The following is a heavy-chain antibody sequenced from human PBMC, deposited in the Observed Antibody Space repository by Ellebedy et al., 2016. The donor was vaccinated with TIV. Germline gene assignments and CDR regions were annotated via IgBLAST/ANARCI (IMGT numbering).Heavy chain of an antibody. CDR2: INAGNGNT. V-gene: IGHV1-3*01. Sequence: ASVKVSXKASGYTFTSYAMHWVRQAPGQRLEWMGWINAGNGNTKYSQKFRGRVTITRDTSASTAYMELSSLRSEDTAVYYCAREVVVITTGWFDPWGQGTLVTVS. D-gene: IGHD3-22*01. CDR3: AREVVVITTGWFDP. CDR1: GYTFTSYA. J-gene: IGHJ5*02.